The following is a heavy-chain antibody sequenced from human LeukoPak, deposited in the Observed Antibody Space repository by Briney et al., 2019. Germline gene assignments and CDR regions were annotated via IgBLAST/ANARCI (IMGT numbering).Heavy chain of an antibody. J-gene: IGHJ6*02. D-gene: IGHD3-10*01. Sequence: PGGSLRLSCAASGFTFDDYTMHWVRHAPGKGLEWVSLISWDGGSTYYADSVKGRFTISRDNSKNSLYLQMNSLRTEDTALYYCAKDIGVRVGMDVWGQGTTVTVSS. CDR3: AKDIGVRVGMDV. CDR2: ISWDGGST. V-gene: IGHV3-43*01. CDR1: GFTFDDYT.